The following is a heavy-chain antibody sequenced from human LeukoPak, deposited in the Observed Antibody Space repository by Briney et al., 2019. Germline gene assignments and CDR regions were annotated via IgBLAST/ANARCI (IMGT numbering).Heavy chain of an antibody. Sequence: GGSLRLSCAASGFTFSSYAMHWVRQAPGKGLEWVAVISYDGRNINNADSVKGRFTISRDNSKNTLYLQMNSLRAEDTAVYYCAKGYYYDSSGSPVDYWGQGTLVTVSS. J-gene: IGHJ4*02. CDR2: ISYDGRNI. CDR3: AKGYYYDSSGSPVDY. CDR1: GFTFSSYA. D-gene: IGHD3-22*01. V-gene: IGHV3-30*04.